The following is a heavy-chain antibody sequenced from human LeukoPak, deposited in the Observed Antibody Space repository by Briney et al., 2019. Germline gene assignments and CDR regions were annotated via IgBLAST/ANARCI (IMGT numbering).Heavy chain of an antibody. CDR2: VSGSGSST. Sequence: PGASLRLSCAASGFTFSTYAMSWVRQAPGKGLEWVSTVSGSGSSTCYADSVKGRFTISRDNSMNTLYLQMHSLRAEDTAIYYCAKDRNAIFGDVWGQGTTVTVSS. CDR3: AKDRNAIFGDV. D-gene: IGHD3-3*01. J-gene: IGHJ6*02. V-gene: IGHV3-23*01. CDR1: GFTFSTYA.